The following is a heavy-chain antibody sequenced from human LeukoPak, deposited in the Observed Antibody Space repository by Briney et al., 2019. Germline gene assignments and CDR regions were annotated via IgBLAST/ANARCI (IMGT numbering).Heavy chain of an antibody. CDR3: AKDSSSMGASYFDY. CDR2: ISYDGSNK. Sequence: GGSLRLSCAASGFTFSSYAMHWVRQAPGKGLEWVAVISYDGSNKYYADSVKGRFTISRDNSKNTLYLQMNSLRAEDTAVYYCAKDSSSMGASYFDYWGQGTLVTVSS. D-gene: IGHD1-26*01. J-gene: IGHJ4*02. CDR1: GFTFSSYA. V-gene: IGHV3-30*04.